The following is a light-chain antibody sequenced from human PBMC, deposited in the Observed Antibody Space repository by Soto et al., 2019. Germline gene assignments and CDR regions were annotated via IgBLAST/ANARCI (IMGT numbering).Light chain of an antibody. Sequence: QSVLTQPASVSGSLGQSITISCTGTTRDIAGYNYISWYQQLPGKAPTLMIYQVTIRPSGISNRFSGAKSGNTASLTISGLQAEDEADYYCTSFSSSTSLYVFGTGTKLTVL. CDR2: QVT. J-gene: IGLJ1*01. CDR1: TRDIAGYNY. CDR3: TSFSSSTSLYV. V-gene: IGLV2-14*01.